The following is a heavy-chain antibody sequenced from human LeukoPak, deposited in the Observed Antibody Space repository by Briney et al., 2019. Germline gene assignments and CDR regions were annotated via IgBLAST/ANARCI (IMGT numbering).Heavy chain of an antibody. CDR1: GFTFSTYA. J-gene: IGHJ4*02. D-gene: IGHD3-9*01. V-gene: IGHV3-23*01. Sequence: PGGSQRLSCAASGFTFSTYAMSWVRQAPGKGLEWVSAISGSGGGTFYANSLKGRFTISRDNSRDTLYLQMNSLRAEDTAVYYCAKSLTGYFRGFDCWGQGTLVAVSS. CDR3: AKSLTGYFRGFDC. CDR2: ISGSGGGT.